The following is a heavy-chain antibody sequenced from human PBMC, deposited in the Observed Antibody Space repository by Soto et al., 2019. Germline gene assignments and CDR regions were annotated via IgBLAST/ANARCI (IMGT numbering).Heavy chain of an antibody. J-gene: IGHJ4*02. CDR2: IWYDGSKK. CDR3: ARGGYYYDSSGSGY. D-gene: IGHD3-22*01. V-gene: IGHV3-33*01. CDR1: GFTFSSYG. Sequence: QVQLVESGGGVVQPGRSLRLSCAASGFTFSSYGMHWVRQAPGKGLERVAVIWYDGSKKYYADSVKGRFTISRDNSKNTLYLQRNSLRAEDTAVYYCARGGYYYDSSGSGYWGQGTLVTVSS.